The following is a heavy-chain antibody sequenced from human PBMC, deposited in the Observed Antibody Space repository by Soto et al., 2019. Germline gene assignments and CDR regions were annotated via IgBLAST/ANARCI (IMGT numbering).Heavy chain of an antibody. CDR2: MYFGGSF. D-gene: IGHD3-22*01. Sequence: ASETLSLTCTVSGDSVSSGYWSWIRQPPGKGLEWIGFMYFGGSFNYNPSLTSRVTISVETSKNQFSMKMTSATAADTAVYYCAKSYYDTTGFAVDPWGQGTLVTVSS. CDR1: GDSVSSGY. V-gene: IGHV4-59*02. CDR3: AKSYYDTTGFAVDP. J-gene: IGHJ5*02.